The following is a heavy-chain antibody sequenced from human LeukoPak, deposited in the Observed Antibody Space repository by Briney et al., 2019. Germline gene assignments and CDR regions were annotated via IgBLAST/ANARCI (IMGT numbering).Heavy chain of an antibody. CDR1: GGSFSDFY. V-gene: IGHV4-34*01. CDR3: ARAVTALTTNYFYYYHMDV. Sequence: PSETLSLTCAVYGGSFSDFYWTWIRRPPGEGLEWIGEINRSGSTNSNPSLKSRVTMSVDTSKNQFSLHLSSVTAADTAVYYCARAVTALTTNYFYYYHMDVWGKGATVTVSS. J-gene: IGHJ6*03. CDR2: INRSGST. D-gene: IGHD2-21*02.